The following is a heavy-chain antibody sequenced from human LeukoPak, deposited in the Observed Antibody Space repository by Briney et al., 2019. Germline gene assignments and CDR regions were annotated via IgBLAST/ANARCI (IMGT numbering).Heavy chain of an antibody. Sequence: ASVKVSCKAAGYTFTGDDMHWVRQAPGQGLEWMGWINPRSGGTNYAQKFQGRVTMTRDTSINTAYMELSRLRSDDTAVYYCAREAIVVVVASTGWFDPWGQGTLVTVSS. CDR2: INPRSGGT. V-gene: IGHV1-2*02. CDR3: AREAIVVVVASTGWFDP. CDR1: GYTFTGDD. D-gene: IGHD2-15*01. J-gene: IGHJ5*02.